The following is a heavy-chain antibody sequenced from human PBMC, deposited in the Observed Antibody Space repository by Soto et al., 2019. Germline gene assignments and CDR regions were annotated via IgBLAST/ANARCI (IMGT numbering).Heavy chain of an antibody. V-gene: IGHV1-2*02. J-gene: IGHJ4*02. CDR2: IDLDIGDT. D-gene: IGHD2-21*02. Sequence: ASVKVSSKASGPTFTGHHMHWVRQAPGQGLEWMGLIDLDIGDTKYAQKFQGRVTSTSDTSITTAYMELRGLRSDDTAVYYCALEPTGTAGFDYWGQGTLVTVSS. CDR1: GPTFTGHH. CDR3: ALEPTGTAGFDY.